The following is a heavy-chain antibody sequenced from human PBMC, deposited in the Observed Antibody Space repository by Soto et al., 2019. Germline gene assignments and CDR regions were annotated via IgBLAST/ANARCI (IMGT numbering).Heavy chain of an antibody. Sequence: SETLSLTCTVSGGSISSNIYYWGWIRQPPGKGLEWIGYIYYSGSTNYNPSLKSRVTISVDTSKNQFSLKLSSVTAADTAFYYCARGGSGSYFDYWSQGTLVTVSS. J-gene: IGHJ4*02. D-gene: IGHD3-10*01. CDR3: ARGGSGSYFDY. V-gene: IGHV4-61*05. CDR2: IYYSGST. CDR1: GGSISSNIYY.